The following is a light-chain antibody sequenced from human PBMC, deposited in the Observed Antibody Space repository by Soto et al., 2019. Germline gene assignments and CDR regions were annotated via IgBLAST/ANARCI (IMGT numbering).Light chain of an antibody. V-gene: IGKV3-15*01. CDR3: QQYNKWPPYT. CDR2: GAS. Sequence: EIVMTQSPATLSVSPGERATLSCRASQSVSSNVAWYQQQPGQAPRLLIYGASTRATGIPARFSGSGSGTEFTLTIRSLQSEDFAVYYCQQYNKWPPYTFGQGTKLEIK. CDR1: QSVSSN. J-gene: IGKJ2*01.